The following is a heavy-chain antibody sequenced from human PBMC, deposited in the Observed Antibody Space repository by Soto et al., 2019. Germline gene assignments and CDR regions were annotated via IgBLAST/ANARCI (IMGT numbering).Heavy chain of an antibody. J-gene: IGHJ4*02. Sequence: GGSLRLSCAASGFSFRSYAMSWVRQAPGKGLEWVSAMSGSGGSTYYADSVKGRFTISRDNSKNTLYLQMNSLRAEDTAVYYCARGNHFDWLFSYYWGQGTLVTVSS. D-gene: IGHD3-9*01. CDR3: ARGNHFDWLFSYY. CDR2: MSGSGGST. V-gene: IGHV3-23*01. CDR1: GFSFRSYA.